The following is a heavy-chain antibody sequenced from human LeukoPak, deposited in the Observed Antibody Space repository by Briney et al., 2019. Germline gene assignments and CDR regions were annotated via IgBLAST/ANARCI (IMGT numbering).Heavy chain of an antibody. CDR2: INPNSGGT. CDR3: ATDGITAAGTNY. CDR1: GYTFTGYY. Sequence: ASVKASCKASGYTFTGYYMHWMRQAPGQGLEWMGWINPNSGGTNYAQKFQGRVTMTRDTSISTAYMELSRLRSDDTAVYYCATDGITAAGTNYWGQGTLVTVSS. V-gene: IGHV1-2*02. J-gene: IGHJ4*02. D-gene: IGHD6-13*01.